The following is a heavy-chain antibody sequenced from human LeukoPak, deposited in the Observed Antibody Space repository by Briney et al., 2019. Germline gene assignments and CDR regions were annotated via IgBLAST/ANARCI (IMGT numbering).Heavy chain of an antibody. D-gene: IGHD1-14*01. CDR3: TRFNQEPYGMDV. V-gene: IGHV3-73*01. CDR1: GFMFSGSA. J-gene: IGHJ6*02. Sequence: QSGGSLKLSCAASGFMFSGSAMHWVRQASGKGLEWVGRIRSKANSYATAYAASVEGRFTISRDDSKNTAYLQMNSLKTEDTAVYYCTRFNQEPYGMDVWGQGTAVTVSS. CDR2: IRSKANSYAT.